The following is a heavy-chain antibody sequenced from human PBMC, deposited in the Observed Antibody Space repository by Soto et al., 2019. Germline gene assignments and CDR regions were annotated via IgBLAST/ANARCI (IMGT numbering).Heavy chain of an antibody. CDR3: ARSIVVVTALDY. V-gene: IGHV1-3*05. D-gene: IGHD2-21*02. CDR1: GYTFTSYA. Sequence: QVQLVQSGAEEKKPGASVKVSCKASGYTFTSYAMHWVRQAPGQRLEWMGWINAGNGNTKYSQKFQGRVTTTRDTYASTAYMELSSLRSEDTAVYYCARSIVVVTALDYWGQGTLVTVSS. J-gene: IGHJ4*02. CDR2: INAGNGNT.